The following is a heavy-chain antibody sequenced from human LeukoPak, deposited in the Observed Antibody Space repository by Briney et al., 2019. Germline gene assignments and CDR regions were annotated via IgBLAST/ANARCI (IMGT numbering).Heavy chain of an antibody. Sequence: GGSLRLSCAASSFSISIFCMSWLRQAPGKGLEWVAHIKEDGSQIYYVDSVKGRFTISRDNTKNSLYLQMNNLRADDTAVHYCARDVGGYGGYWGQGTLVTVSS. CDR2: IKEDGSQI. V-gene: IGHV3-7*01. D-gene: IGHD5-12*01. CDR1: SFSISIFC. CDR3: ARDVGGYGGY. J-gene: IGHJ4*02.